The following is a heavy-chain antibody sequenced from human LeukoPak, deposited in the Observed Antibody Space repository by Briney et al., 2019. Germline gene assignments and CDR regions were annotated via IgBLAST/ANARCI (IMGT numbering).Heavy chain of an antibody. J-gene: IGHJ4*02. CDR3: APRDYYDSSGYSSGY. V-gene: IGHV4-34*01. CDR2: INHSGST. D-gene: IGHD3-22*01. Sequence: PSETLSLTCAVYGGSFSVYYWSWIRQPPGKGLEWIGEINHSGSTNYNPSLKSRVTISVDTSKNQFSLKLSSVTAADTAVYYCAPRDYYDSSGYSSGYWGQGTLVTVSS. CDR1: GGSFSVYY.